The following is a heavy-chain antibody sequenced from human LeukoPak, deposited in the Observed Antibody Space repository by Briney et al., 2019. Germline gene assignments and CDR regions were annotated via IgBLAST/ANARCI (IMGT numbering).Heavy chain of an antibody. CDR1: TFTFTPGW. Sequence: GGSLRLSCEASTFTFTPGWMSWVRQAPGKGLEWVAMMKRDGGEKHYVDSVRGRFTISRDNAKNSLYLQMDSLRDEDTAVYYCASLDTAHPSGVHWGQGTLVSVSS. V-gene: IGHV3-7*01. CDR3: ASLDTAHPSGVH. J-gene: IGHJ4*02. D-gene: IGHD5-18*01. CDR2: MKRDGGEK.